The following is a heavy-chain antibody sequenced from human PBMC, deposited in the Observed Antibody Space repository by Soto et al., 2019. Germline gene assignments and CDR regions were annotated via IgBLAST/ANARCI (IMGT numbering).Heavy chain of an antibody. J-gene: IGHJ4*02. Sequence: QVQLVESGGGVVQPGRSLRLSCAASGFTFSSYGMYWVRQAPGKGLEWVAVIWYDGSNKYYADSVKGRFTISRDNSKNTLYLQMNSLRAEDTAVYYCARDHSSSSLDYWGQGTLVTVSS. V-gene: IGHV3-33*01. CDR3: ARDHSSSSLDY. D-gene: IGHD6-6*01. CDR1: GFTFSSYG. CDR2: IWYDGSNK.